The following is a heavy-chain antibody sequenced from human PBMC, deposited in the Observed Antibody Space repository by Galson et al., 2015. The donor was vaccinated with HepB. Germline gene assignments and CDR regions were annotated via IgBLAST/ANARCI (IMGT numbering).Heavy chain of an antibody. CDR3: ASRELVVPAAAGYSGYDYVAYYYYGMDV. J-gene: IGHJ6*02. CDR2: IIPIFGTA. CDR1: GGTFSSYA. Sequence: SVKVSCKASGGTFSSYAISWVRQAPGQGLEWMGGIIPIFGTANCAQKFQGRVTITADKSTSTAYMELSSLRSEDTAVYYCASRELVVPAAAGYSGYDYVAYYYYGMDVWGQGTTVTVSS. D-gene: IGHD5-12*01. V-gene: IGHV1-69*06.